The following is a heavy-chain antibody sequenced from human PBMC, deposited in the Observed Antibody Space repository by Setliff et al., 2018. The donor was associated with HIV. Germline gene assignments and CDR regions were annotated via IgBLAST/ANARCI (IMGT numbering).Heavy chain of an antibody. Sequence: SETLSLTCAVSGGSISSSNWWSWVRQPPEKGLEWIGEIYHSGTTNYNPSLRSRVTISLDTSKSQFSLRVTSVTAADTAIYYCARHVPDYDFWSGSPAHYYYYYMDVWGKGTTVTVSS. J-gene: IGHJ6*03. CDR1: GGSISSSNW. V-gene: IGHV4-4*02. D-gene: IGHD3-3*01. CDR2: IYHSGTT. CDR3: ARHVPDYDFWSGSPAHYYYYYMDV.